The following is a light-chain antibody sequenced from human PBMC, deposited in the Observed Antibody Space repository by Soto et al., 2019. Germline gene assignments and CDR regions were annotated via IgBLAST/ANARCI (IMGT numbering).Light chain of an antibody. CDR3: QQTYITPPET. J-gene: IGKJ3*01. CDR1: QYINTY. Sequence: DIQLTQSPASLSASVGDSVNITCRSSQYINTYLNWYHQKPGKAPKLLISGTSNLHSDVPPRFSGSGFGTDFTLTITSLQPEDFATYYCQQTYITPPETFGPGTKVDSK. CDR2: GTS. V-gene: IGKV1-39*01.